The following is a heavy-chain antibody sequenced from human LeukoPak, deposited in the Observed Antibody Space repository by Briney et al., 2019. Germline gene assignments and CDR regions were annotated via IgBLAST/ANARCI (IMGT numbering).Heavy chain of an antibody. J-gene: IGHJ4*02. V-gene: IGHV3-7*01. D-gene: IGHD3-16*01. CDR1: GFTFGSYW. CDR2: IKPDGTET. Sequence: GGSLRLSCAASGFTFGSYWMGWVRQAPGMGLEWVAHIKPDGTETYFVDSVRGRFTISRDNAKNSLYLQVSSPRAEDTAVYYCARVGCTADTCYGYLIFDNWGQGTLVTVSS. CDR3: ARVGCTADTCYGYLIFDN.